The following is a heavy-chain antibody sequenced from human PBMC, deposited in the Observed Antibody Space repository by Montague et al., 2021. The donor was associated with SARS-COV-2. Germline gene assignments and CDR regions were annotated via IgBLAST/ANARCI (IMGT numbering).Heavy chain of an antibody. D-gene: IGHD2-21*01. J-gene: IGHJ3*02. CDR2: IYYSGST. CDR3: ARAFVVVIAIDAFDI. V-gene: IGHV4-31*03. CDR1: GGSISSGGYY. Sequence: TLSLTCTVSGGSISSGGYYWSWIRQHPGKGLEWIGYIYYSGSTCYNPSLKSRVTISVDTSKNQFSLKLSSVTAADTAVYYCARAFVVVIAIDAFDIWGQGTMVTVSS.